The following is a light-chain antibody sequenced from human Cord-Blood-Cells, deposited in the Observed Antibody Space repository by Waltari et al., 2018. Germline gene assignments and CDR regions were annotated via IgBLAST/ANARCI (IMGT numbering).Light chain of an antibody. V-gene: IGKV3-20*01. CDR1: QSVSSSY. CDR2: GAS. J-gene: IGKJ5*01. Sequence: VLTQSPGTLSLSPGERATLSCRASQSVSSSYLAWYQQKPGQAPRLLIYGASSRATGIPDRFSGSGSGTDFTLTISRLEPEDFAVYYCQQYGSSPRITFGQGTRLEIK. CDR3: QQYGSSPRIT.